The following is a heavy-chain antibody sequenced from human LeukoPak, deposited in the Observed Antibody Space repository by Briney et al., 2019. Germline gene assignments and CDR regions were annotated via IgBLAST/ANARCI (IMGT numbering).Heavy chain of an antibody. V-gene: IGHV3-30-3*01. CDR1: GFTFSSYA. D-gene: IGHD4-11*01. J-gene: IGHJ4*02. CDR2: ISYDGSNK. CDR3: ARSLSDYSRFDY. Sequence: GGSLRLSCAASGFTFSSYAMHWVRQAPGKGLEWVAVISYDGSNKYYADSVKGRFTISRDNSKNTLYLQMNSLRAEDTAVYYCARSLSDYSRFDYWGQGTLVTVSS.